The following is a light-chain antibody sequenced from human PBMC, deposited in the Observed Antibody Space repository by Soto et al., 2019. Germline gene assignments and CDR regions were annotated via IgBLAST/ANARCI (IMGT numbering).Light chain of an antibody. CDR3: SSYRVTDTLV. J-gene: IGLJ1*01. CDR1: SSDVGGYPY. CDR2: EVT. Sequence: QSVLTQPASVSGSPGQSITISCTGTSSDVGGYPYVSWYQHHPGKAPQLIIYEVTNRPPGVSHRFSGSKSGNTASLTISGLQAEDEAEYYCSSYRVTDTLVFGSGTKVTVL. V-gene: IGLV2-14*01.